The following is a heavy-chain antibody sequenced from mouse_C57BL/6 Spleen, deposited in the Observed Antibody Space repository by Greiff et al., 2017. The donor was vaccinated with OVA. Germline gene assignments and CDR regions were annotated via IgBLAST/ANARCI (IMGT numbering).Heavy chain of an antibody. D-gene: IGHD1-1*01. V-gene: IGHV3-6*01. CDR3: ARDPLYGSQFYFDY. Sequence: DVKLVESGPGLVKPSQSLSLTCSVTGYSITSGYYWNWIRQFPGNKLEWMGYISYDGSNNYNPSLKNRISITRDTSKNQFFLKLNSVTTEDTATYYCARDPLYGSQFYFDYWGQGTTLTVSS. CDR2: ISYDGSN. CDR1: GYSITSGYY. J-gene: IGHJ2*01.